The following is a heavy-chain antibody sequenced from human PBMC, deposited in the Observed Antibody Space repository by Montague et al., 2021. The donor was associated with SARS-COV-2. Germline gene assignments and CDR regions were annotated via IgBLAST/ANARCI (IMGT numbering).Heavy chain of an antibody. J-gene: IGHJ4*02. CDR3: ARTGYSLGWHSFDY. CDR2: IHHSGST. CDR1: GGSISSINW. Sequence: SETLSLTCVVSGGSISSINWWSWVRQPPGKGLEWIGEIHHSGSTNYNPSLKSLVIISVDKSKNQFSLKLSSVTAADTAVYYCARTGYSLGWHSFDYWGQGTLVTVSS. V-gene: IGHV4-4*02. D-gene: IGHD6-19*01.